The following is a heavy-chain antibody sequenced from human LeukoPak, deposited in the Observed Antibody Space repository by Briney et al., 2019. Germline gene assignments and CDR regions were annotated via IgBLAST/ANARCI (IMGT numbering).Heavy chain of an antibody. J-gene: IGHJ4*02. CDR2: ISGSGGSM. CDR3: AKGSGYDPLDY. CDR1: GFTFSSYA. Sequence: GPLSLSCAAPGFTFSSYALCEVHQAPPVGRDWVSGISGSGGSMEYSDSVNGRFTISRDKSKNTQYLHINSVLAESTAVYYCAKGSGYDPLDYWGQGTLVTVSS. D-gene: IGHD5-12*01. V-gene: IGHV3-23*01.